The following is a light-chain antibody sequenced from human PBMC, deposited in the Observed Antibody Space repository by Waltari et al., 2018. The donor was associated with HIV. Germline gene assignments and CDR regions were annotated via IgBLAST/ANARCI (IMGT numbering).Light chain of an antibody. Sequence: EIVMTQSPATLSVSPGERATLSCRASQSVSSNLAWYQQKPGQAPRLLIYDTSNRATGIPARFSGSGSGTEFTLTISSLQSEDFAVYYCQQYNNWLMYTFGQGTKLEIK. CDR2: DTS. J-gene: IGKJ2*01. V-gene: IGKV3-15*01. CDR1: QSVSSN. CDR3: QQYNNWLMYT.